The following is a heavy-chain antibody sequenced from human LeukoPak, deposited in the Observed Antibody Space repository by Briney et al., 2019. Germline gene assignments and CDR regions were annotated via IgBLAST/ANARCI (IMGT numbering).Heavy chain of an antibody. CDR3: AREAPLYYYDSSGYYLDY. Sequence: GGSLRLSCAASGFTFSDYYMSWIRQAPGKGPEWVSYISSSGSTIYYADSVKGRFTISRDNAKNSLYLQMNSLRAEDTAAYYCAREAPLYYYDSSGYYLDYWGQGTLVTVSS. CDR1: GFTFSDYY. CDR2: ISSSGSTI. J-gene: IGHJ4*02. V-gene: IGHV3-11*01. D-gene: IGHD3-22*01.